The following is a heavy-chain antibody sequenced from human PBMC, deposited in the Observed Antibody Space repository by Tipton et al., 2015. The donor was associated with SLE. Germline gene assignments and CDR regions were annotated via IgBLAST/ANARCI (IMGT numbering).Heavy chain of an antibody. J-gene: IGHJ3*02. CDR3: ARDQGGSGFDAFDI. V-gene: IGHV4-59*01. Sequence: TLSLTCTVSGGSISSYYWSWIRQPPGKGLEWIGYTYYSGSTNYNPSLKSRVTISVDTSKNQFSLKLSSVTAADTAVYYCARDQGGSGFDAFDIWGQGTMVTVSS. D-gene: IGHD2-15*01. CDR2: TYYSGST. CDR1: GGSISSYY.